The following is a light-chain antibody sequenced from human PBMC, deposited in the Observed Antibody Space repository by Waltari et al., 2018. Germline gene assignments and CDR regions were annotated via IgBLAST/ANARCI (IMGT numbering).Light chain of an antibody. J-gene: IGLJ3*02. CDR2: EVS. Sequence: QSALTQPPSASGSPGQSVTISCTGTSSDVGGYNYVSWYQQHPGNAPTLMIFEVSNRPPGVPERFSGSKTGNTAPLTVSGLQADDEAHYYCSSYAGSNNWVFGGGTKLTVL. CDR1: SSDVGGYNY. V-gene: IGLV2-8*01. CDR3: SSYAGSNNWV.